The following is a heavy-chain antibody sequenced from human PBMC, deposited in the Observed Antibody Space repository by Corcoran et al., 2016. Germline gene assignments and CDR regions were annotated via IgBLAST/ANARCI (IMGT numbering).Heavy chain of an antibody. CDR1: GFTFSDYW. D-gene: IGHD1-26*01. J-gene: IGHJ4*02. V-gene: IGHV3-7*03. Sequence: EVQLVESGGNLVQPGGSLRLSCAASGFTFSDYWMTWVRQTPGKGLEWVANVRPAGNEKNYMDSVKGGFTISRDNAKNSVYLQMNSLRADDTAMYYFAIGGGSLDYWGQGTLVTVSS. CDR3: AIGGGSLDY. CDR2: VRPAGNEK.